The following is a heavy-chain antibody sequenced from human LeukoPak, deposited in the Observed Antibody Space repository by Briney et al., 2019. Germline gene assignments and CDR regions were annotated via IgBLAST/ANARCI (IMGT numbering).Heavy chain of an antibody. CDR2: IYYSGST. Sequence: PSETLSLTCTVSGGSISSYYWSWIRQPPGKGLEWIGYIYYSGSTNYNPSLKSRVTMSVDTSKNQFSLKLSSVTAADTAVYYCAREPGSGWYGNWFDPWGQGTLVTVSS. J-gene: IGHJ5*02. D-gene: IGHD6-19*01. CDR1: GGSISSYY. CDR3: AREPGSGWYGNWFDP. V-gene: IGHV4-59*12.